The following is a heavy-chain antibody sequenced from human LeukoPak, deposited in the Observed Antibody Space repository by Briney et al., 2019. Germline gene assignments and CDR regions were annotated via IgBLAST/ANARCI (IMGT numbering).Heavy chain of an antibody. CDR1: GGTFSSYA. Sequence: GSSVKVSCKTSGGTFSSYAISWVRQAPGQGLEWMGGIIPIFGTANYAQKFQGRVTITADESTSTAYMELSSLRSEDTAVYYCARDGDGYTFFDYWGQGTLVTVSS. V-gene: IGHV1-69*01. CDR2: IIPIFGTA. CDR3: ARDGDGYTFFDY. J-gene: IGHJ4*02. D-gene: IGHD3-16*01.